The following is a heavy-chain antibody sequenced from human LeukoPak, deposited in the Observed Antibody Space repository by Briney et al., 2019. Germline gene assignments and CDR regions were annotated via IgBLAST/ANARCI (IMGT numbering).Heavy chain of an antibody. J-gene: IGHJ4*02. V-gene: IGHV3-23*01. D-gene: IGHD2-2*01. CDR2: ISSSGGST. CDR1: GFTFSSYA. CDR3: AKDPDIVVVPALNSFDY. Sequence: PGGSLRLSCAASGFTFSSYAMSWVRQAPGKGLEWVSAISSSGGSTYYADSVKGRFTISRDNSKNTLYLQMNSLRAEDTAVYYCAKDPDIVVVPALNSFDYWGQGTLVTVSS.